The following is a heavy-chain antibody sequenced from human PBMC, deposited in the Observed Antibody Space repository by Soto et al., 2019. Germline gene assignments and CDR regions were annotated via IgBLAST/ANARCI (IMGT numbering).Heavy chain of an antibody. V-gene: IGHV1-18*01. CDR1: GYTFTSYG. J-gene: IGHJ5*02. CDR3: ARDPRYCSGGSCYSEVWFDP. Sequence: GASVKVSCKASGYTFTSYGISRVRQAPGQGLEWMGWISAYNGNTNYAQKLQGRVTMTTDTSTSTAYVELRSLRSDDTAVYYCARDPRYCSGGSCYSEVWFDPWGQGTLVTVSS. CDR2: ISAYNGNT. D-gene: IGHD2-15*01.